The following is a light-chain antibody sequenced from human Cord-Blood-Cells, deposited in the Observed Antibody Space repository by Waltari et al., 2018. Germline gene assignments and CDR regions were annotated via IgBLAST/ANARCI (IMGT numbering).Light chain of an antibody. Sequence: QAVLTQPSSLSASPGASASITCTLRSGINVGTYRIYWYQQKPGSPPQYLLSYKSDSDKQQGSGVPSRFSGSKDASANAGILLISGLQSEDEADYYCMIWHSSAWVFGGGTKLTVL. CDR2: YKSDSDK. CDR1: SGINVGTYR. J-gene: IGLJ3*02. CDR3: MIWHSSAWV. V-gene: IGLV5-45*02.